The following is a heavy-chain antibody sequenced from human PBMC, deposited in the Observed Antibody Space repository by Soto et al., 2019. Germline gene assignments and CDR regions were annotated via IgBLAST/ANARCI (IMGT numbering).Heavy chain of an antibody. V-gene: IGHV3-23*01. Sequence: GALRLSCAASGFTFSSYAMSWVRQAPGKGLEWVSAISGSGGSTYYADSVKGRFTISRDNSKNTLYLQMNSLRAEDTAVYYCAKIGGYCTNGVCWPWSGNYYYYGMDVWGQGTTVTVSS. CDR3: AKIGGYCTNGVCWPWSGNYYYYGMDV. D-gene: IGHD2-8*01. J-gene: IGHJ6*02. CDR1: GFTFSSYA. CDR2: ISGSGGST.